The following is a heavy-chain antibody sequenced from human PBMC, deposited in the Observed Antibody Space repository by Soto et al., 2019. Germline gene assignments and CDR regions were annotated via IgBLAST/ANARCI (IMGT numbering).Heavy chain of an antibody. CDR3: AKDSPYSASYKEDGFDI. CDR2: ISGSGGST. Sequence: PRGSLILSCESSVFTFSIYAMSWVRQAPGMGLEWVSSISGSGGSTYHADSVNGRFTISRDNSKNTVFLQMNSLRAEDTAVYYCAKDSPYSASYKEDGFDIWGQGSLVTVSS. J-gene: IGHJ3*02. D-gene: IGHD1-26*01. CDR1: VFTFSIYA. V-gene: IGHV3-23*01.